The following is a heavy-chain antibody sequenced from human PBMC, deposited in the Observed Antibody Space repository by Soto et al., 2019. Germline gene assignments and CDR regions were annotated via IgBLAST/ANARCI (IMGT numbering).Heavy chain of an antibody. J-gene: IGHJ6*02. CDR3: ASNYGDYYYYYGMDV. Sequence: QVQLVQSGAEVKKPGSSVKVSCKASGGTFSSYTISWVRQAPGQGLEWMGRIIPILGIANYAQKFQGRVTIXVDXSXTTAYMELSSLRSEDTAVYYCASNYGDYYYYYGMDVWGQGTTVTVSS. CDR1: GGTFSSYT. D-gene: IGHD4-17*01. V-gene: IGHV1-69*02. CDR2: IIPILGIA.